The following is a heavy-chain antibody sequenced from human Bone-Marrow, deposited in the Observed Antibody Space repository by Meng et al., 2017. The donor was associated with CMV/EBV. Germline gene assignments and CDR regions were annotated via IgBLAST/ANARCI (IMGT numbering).Heavy chain of an antibody. CDR3: ARGNVLRWFWESHYYYGMDV. J-gene: IGHJ6*02. Sequence: GTPVRLPLAAVGSTFSVYSMNWVRQAPGKGLEWVSSISSSSSYIYYADSVKGRFTISRDNAKTSLYLQMNSLRAEDTAVYYCARGNVLRWFWESHYYYGMDVWGQGTTVTVSS. CDR1: GSTFSVYS. CDR2: ISSSSSYI. V-gene: IGHV3-21*01. D-gene: IGHD3-10*01.